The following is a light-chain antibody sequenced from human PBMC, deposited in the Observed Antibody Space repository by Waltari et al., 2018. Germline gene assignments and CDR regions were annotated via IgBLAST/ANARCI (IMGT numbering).Light chain of an antibody. Sequence: NVLTQSPDPLSLSPGETATPSCRASQSVGDSDLAWYQQKPGQSPRLLIYAASNRASGISDRFSGSGSGRDFTLTISSLEPEDFAVYYCHQYGSAPLFGGGTKVEIK. CDR2: AAS. V-gene: IGKV3-20*01. CDR3: HQYGSAPL. CDR1: QSVGDSD. J-gene: IGKJ4*01.